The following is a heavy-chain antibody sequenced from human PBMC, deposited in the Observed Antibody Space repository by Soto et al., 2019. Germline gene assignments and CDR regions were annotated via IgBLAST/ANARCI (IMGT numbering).Heavy chain of an antibody. J-gene: IGHJ3*02. CDR1: GFTFTDYA. V-gene: IGHV3-23*01. CDR2: VGGSDDDK. CDR3: ANAATSFNGGWDHFDK. D-gene: IGHD7-27*01. Sequence: EVQLLESGGGVVQPGGSLRLSCAASGFTFTDYAMTWVRQTPGKGLQWVSGVGGSDDDKHYADSVRGRFIVSRDKYKNKQTLHLQSLSADDAAIYVCANAATSFNGGWDHFDKWGQGTEVTVSS.